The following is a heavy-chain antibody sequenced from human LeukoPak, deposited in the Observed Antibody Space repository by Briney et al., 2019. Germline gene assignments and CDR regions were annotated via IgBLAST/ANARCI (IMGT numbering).Heavy chain of an antibody. CDR3: ARDAISRGIIDY. CDR2: INASSGGT. J-gene: IGHJ4*02. D-gene: IGHD3-10*01. CDR1: GYTFTDYY. Sequence: VASVKVSCKASGYTFTDYYIHWVRQAPGQGLEWMGWINASSGGTNYAQKFQGRVTMTRDTSINTAYMELSRLRSDDTAVYWCARDAISRGIIDYWGQGTLVTVSS. V-gene: IGHV1-2*02.